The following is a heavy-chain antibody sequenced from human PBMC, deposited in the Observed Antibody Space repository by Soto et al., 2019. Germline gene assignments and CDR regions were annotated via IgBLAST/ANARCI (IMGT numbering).Heavy chain of an antibody. D-gene: IGHD2-15*01. CDR2: IIPILGIA. V-gene: IGHV1-69*02. CDR3: ARSAYEHCSGGSCYTHGVDY. Sequence: GASVKVFCKASGGTFSSYTISWVRQAPGQGLEWMGRIIPILGIANYAQKFQGRVTITADKSTSTAYMELSSLRSEDTAVYYCARSAYEHCSGGSCYTHGVDYWGQGTLVTVSS. J-gene: IGHJ4*02. CDR1: GGTFSSYT.